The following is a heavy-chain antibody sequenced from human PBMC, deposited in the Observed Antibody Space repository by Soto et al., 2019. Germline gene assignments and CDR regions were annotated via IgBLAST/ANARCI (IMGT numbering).Heavy chain of an antibody. J-gene: IGHJ6*02. CDR3: AKDMVPSSIAEGYYGMDV. CDR1: GFTFDDYT. D-gene: IGHD6-6*01. Sequence: GGSLRLSCAASGFTFDDYTMHWVRQAPGKGLEWVSLISWDGGSTYYADSVKGRFTISRDNSKNSLYLQMNSLRTEDTALYYCAKDMVPSSIAEGYYGMDVWGQGTTVTVSS. V-gene: IGHV3-43*01. CDR2: ISWDGGST.